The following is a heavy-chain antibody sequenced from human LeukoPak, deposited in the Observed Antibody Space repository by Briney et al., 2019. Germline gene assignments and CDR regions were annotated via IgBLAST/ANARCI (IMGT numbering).Heavy chain of an antibody. CDR1: GFTFSSYE. V-gene: IGHV3-48*03. CDR3: ANAGRRYSQEKSFDY. CDR2: ISSSGSTI. J-gene: IGHJ4*02. D-gene: IGHD2-21*01. Sequence: PGGSLRLSCAASGFTFSSYEMIWIRQAPGKGLEWVSYISSSGSTIYYADSVKGRFTISRDNAKNSLYLQMNSLRAEDTAVYHCANAGRRYSQEKSFDYWGQGTLVTVSS.